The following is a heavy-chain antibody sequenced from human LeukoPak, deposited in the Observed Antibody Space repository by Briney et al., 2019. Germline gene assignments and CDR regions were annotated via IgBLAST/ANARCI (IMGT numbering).Heavy chain of an antibody. J-gene: IGHJ4*02. D-gene: IGHD3-10*01. CDR1: GGSISSTNW. CDR3: ARAWFGESAYTFDY. CDR2: VSLTGET. Sequence: PSETLSLTCGASGGSISSTNWWSWVRQPPGQGLEWIGEVSLTGETNYNPSLNGRVTMSLDGSRNQLSLNLSSVTAADTAVYYCARAWFGESAYTFDYWGQGTLVTVSS. V-gene: IGHV4-4*02.